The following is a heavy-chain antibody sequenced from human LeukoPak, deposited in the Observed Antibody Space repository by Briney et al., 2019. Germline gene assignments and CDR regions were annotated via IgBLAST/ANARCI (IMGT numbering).Heavy chain of an antibody. D-gene: IGHD3-22*01. V-gene: IGHV1-2*02. Sequence: GASVKVSCKASGYTFTNYYIHWVRQAPGQGLQWMGWINPKSGGTNYAQNFQGRVTMTRDTSITTAYMELSDLRSDDTAIYYCVKKTYHYDSSGHANWFDPWGQGTLVTVTS. CDR3: VKKTYHYDSSGHANWFDP. J-gene: IGHJ5*02. CDR1: GYTFTNYY. CDR2: INPKSGGT.